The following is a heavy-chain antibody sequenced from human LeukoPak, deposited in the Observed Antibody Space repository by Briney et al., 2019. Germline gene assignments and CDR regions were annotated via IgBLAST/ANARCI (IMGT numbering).Heavy chain of an antibody. CDR1: GFTFSSND. Sequence: GGSLRLSCEDSGFTFSSNDMNWVRQAPGKGLEWVSYISNSGSTRYYADSVKGRFTISRDNAKNSLYLQMNSLRAEDTAVYYCAKGTKDYYGSGSFYLSRDHFISRWGQGTLVTVSS. V-gene: IGHV3-48*03. D-gene: IGHD3-10*01. CDR2: ISNSGSTR. CDR3: AKGTKDYYGSGSFYLSRDHFISR. J-gene: IGHJ4*02.